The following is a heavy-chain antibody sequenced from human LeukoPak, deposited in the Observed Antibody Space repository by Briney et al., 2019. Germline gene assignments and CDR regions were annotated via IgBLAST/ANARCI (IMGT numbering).Heavy chain of an antibody. V-gene: IGHV3-30*18. Sequence: PGGSLRLSCAASGFTFSSYGMHWVRQAPGKGLEWVAVISYDGSNENYADSVKGRFTISRDNTKNTLYLQMNSLRAEDTAVYYCAKQGRDWLRDYYYYMDVWGKGTTVTISS. CDR3: AKQGRDWLRDYYYYMDV. CDR2: ISYDGSNE. D-gene: IGHD3-9*01. J-gene: IGHJ6*03. CDR1: GFTFSSYG.